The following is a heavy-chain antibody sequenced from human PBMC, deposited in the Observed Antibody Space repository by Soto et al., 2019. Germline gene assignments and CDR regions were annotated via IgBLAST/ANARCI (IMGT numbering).Heavy chain of an antibody. CDR3: ARLLRSSSWDVFDI. CDR2: ISYDGSNK. D-gene: IGHD6-13*01. V-gene: IGHV3-30-3*01. Sequence: LRLSCATSGFTFSSYAMHWVRQAPGKGLEWVAVISYDGSNKYYADSVKGRFTISRDNAKNSLYLQMNSLRAEDTALYYCARLLRSSSWDVFDIWGLGTMVTVSS. J-gene: IGHJ3*02. CDR1: GFTFSSYA.